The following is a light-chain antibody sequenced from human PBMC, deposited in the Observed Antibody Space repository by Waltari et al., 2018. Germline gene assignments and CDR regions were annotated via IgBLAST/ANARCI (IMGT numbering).Light chain of an antibody. CDR2: TVT. V-gene: IGLV2-11*01. CDR3: CSYVGSHTNWV. CDR1: SSDIDDYNF. J-gene: IGLJ3*02. Sequence: QSALTQPRSVSGSPGQSVTISCTGTSSDIDDYNFVPWYQQPPGKAPELMIHTVTKRPSGVPERFSGSKSGNTASLTISGLQAEDEADYYCCSYVGSHTNWVFGGGTKLTVL.